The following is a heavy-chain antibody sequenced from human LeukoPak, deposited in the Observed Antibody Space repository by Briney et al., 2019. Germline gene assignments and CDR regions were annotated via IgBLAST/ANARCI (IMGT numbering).Heavy chain of an antibody. CDR3: AKDRSNWNYGVYFDY. D-gene: IGHD1-7*01. CDR1: GFTFSSYG. V-gene: IGHV3-30*02. Sequence: GGSLRLSCAASGFTFSSYGMHWVRQAPGKGLEWVAFIRSDGSSQYYTDSVKGRFSISRDNSKNTLYLQMNSLRAEDTAVYYCAKDRSNWNYGVYFDYWGQGTLVTVSS. CDR2: IRSDGSSQ. J-gene: IGHJ4*02.